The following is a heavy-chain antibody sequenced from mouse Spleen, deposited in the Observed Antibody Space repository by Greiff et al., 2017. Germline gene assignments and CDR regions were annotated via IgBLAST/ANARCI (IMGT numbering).Heavy chain of an antibody. Sequence: QVQLQQPGAELVKPGASVKMSCKASGYTFTSYWITWVKQRPGQGLEWSGDIYPGSGSTNYNEKFKSKATLTVDTSSSTAYMQLSSLTSEDSAVYYCAYGGYDDAWFAYWGQGTLVTVSA. CDR1: GYTFTSYW. CDR3: AYGGYDDAWFAY. CDR2: IYPGSGST. V-gene: IGHV1-55*01. J-gene: IGHJ3*01. D-gene: IGHD2-2*01.